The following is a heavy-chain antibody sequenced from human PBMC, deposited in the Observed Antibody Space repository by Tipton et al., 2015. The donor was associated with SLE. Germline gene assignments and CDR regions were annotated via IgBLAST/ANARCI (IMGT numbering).Heavy chain of an antibody. CDR1: GGSFSGYY. D-gene: IGHD6-13*01. CDR2: INHSGST. V-gene: IGHV4-34*01. CDR3: AGIAAAGTQCVDY. J-gene: IGHJ4*02. Sequence: TLSLTCAVYGGSFSGYYWSWIRQPPGKGLEWIGEINHSGSTNYNPSLKSQVTISVDTSKNQFSLKLSSVTAADTAVYYCAGIAAAGTQCVDYWGQGTLVTVSS.